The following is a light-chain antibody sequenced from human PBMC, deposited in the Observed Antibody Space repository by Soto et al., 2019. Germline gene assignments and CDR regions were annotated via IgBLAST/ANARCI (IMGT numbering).Light chain of an antibody. CDR3: QQRSTWPT. J-gene: IGKJ5*01. CDR2: ADS. CDR1: QSVSSD. V-gene: IGKV3-11*01. Sequence: EIVMTQSPATLSVSPGERATLSCRASQSVSSDLAWYEQKPGQAPRLLIYADSNRATGIPARFSGSGSGTDFTLTFSSLEPEDFALYYCQQRSTWPTFGQGTRLEIK.